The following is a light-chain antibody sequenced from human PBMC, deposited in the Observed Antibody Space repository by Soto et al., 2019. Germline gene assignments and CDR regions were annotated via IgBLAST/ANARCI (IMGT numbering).Light chain of an antibody. Sequence: DIQMTQSPSSLSASVGDRVTITCQASHDIKKYLNWYQEKPGKAPKLLIYDSSNLQTGLPSRFSGSGSGTHFTFTISSLQPEDIETYYCQRYDSLPPTFGHGTRLDIK. V-gene: IGKV1-33*01. CDR1: HDIKKY. J-gene: IGKJ5*01. CDR2: DSS. CDR3: QRYDSLPPT.